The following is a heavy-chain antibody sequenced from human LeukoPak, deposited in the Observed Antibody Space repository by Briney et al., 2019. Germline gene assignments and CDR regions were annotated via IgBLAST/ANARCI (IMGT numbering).Heavy chain of an antibody. D-gene: IGHD2-2*02. V-gene: IGHV3-21*01. Sequence: GGSLRLSCAASGFTFSSYSMNWVRQAPGKGLEWVSSISSSSSYIYYADSVKGRFTISRDNAKNSLYLQMNSLRAEDTAVYYCARAGGGYCSSTSCYKRSEAAPHDAFDIWGQGTMVTVSS. CDR3: ARAGGGYCSSTSCYKRSEAAPHDAFDI. CDR1: GFTFSSYS. CDR2: ISSSSSYI. J-gene: IGHJ3*02.